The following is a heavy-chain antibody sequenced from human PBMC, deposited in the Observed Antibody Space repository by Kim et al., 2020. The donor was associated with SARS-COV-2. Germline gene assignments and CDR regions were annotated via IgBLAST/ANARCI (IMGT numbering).Heavy chain of an antibody. CDR3: ARVEGEGGQLDYYGMDV. V-gene: IGHV3-48*04. CDR1: GFTFSSSS. CDR2: ISYSSSTI. Sequence: GGSLRLSCAASGFTFSSSSMNWVRQAPGKGLDWVSYISYSSSTIYYADSVKGRFTISRDNAKNSLYLQMNSLRAEDTAVYYCARVEGEGGQLDYYGMDV. J-gene: IGHJ6*01. D-gene: IGHD6-6*01.